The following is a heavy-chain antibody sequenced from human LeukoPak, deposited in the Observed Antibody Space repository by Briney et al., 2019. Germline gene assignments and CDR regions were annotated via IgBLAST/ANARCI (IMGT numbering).Heavy chain of an antibody. CDR2: ISSSSSYI. CDR1: GFTFSSSS. V-gene: IGHV3-21*01. J-gene: IGHJ3*02. Sequence: GGSLRLSCAASGFTFSSSSMNCVRQAPGKGLEWVSSISSSSSYIYYADSVKGRFTISRDNAKNSLYLQMNSLRAEDTAVYYCAMGAARNGPRAFDIWGQGTMVTVSS. D-gene: IGHD2-15*01. CDR3: AMGAARNGPRAFDI.